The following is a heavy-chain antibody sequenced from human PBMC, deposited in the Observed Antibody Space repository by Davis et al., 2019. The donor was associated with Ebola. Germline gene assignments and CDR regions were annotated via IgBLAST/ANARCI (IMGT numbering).Heavy chain of an antibody. V-gene: IGHV4-59*01. J-gene: IGHJ5*02. Sequence: PSETLSLTCTVSGGSISSYYWSWIRQPPGKGLEWIGYIYYSGSTNYNPSLKSRVTISVDTSKNQFSLKLSSVTAADTAVYYCARDFRTGYGSGSYPNWFDPWGQGTLVTVSS. D-gene: IGHD3-10*01. CDR1: GGSISSYY. CDR3: ARDFRTGYGSGSYPNWFDP. CDR2: IYYSGST.